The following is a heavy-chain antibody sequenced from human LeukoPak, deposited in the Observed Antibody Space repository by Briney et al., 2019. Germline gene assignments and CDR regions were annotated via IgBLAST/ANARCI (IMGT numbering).Heavy chain of an antibody. J-gene: IGHJ4*02. Sequence: GGSLRLSCAGSGFTFSSYVMSWVRQAPGKGLEWVSGISGSGGSTYYADSVKGRSTIFRDNPKNAQYLQINSLRAEDTAVYYCSKERALRRVWANTFDYWGEGSLVTVSS. CDR1: GFTFSSYV. D-gene: IGHD3-16*01. CDR3: SKERALRRVWANTFDY. CDR2: ISGSGGST. V-gene: IGHV3-23*01.